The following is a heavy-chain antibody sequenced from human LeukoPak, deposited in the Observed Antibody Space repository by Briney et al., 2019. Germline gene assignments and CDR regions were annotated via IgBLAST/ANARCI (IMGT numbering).Heavy chain of an antibody. CDR1: VGTFSSYA. Sequence: ASVTVSFKSSVGTFSSYAISWVRQAPGQGLEWMGGIIPIFGTANYAQKFQGRVTTTTDESTSTAYMELSSLRSEDTAVYYCARAHIVVVPAAMQGGSYYYYYYMDVWGKGTTVTVSS. CDR2: IIPIFGTA. J-gene: IGHJ6*03. D-gene: IGHD2-2*01. CDR3: ARAHIVVVPAAMQGGSYYYYYYMDV. V-gene: IGHV1-69*05.